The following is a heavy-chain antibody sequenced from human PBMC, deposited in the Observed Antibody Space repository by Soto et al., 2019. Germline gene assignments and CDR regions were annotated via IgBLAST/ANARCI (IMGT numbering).Heavy chain of an antibody. V-gene: IGHV3-23*01. D-gene: IGHD6-19*01. CDR1: GFTFSSYA. CDR2: ISGSGGST. J-gene: IGHJ4*02. CDR3: AKGYSSGWPEFDYFDY. Sequence: EVQLLESGGGLVQPGGSLRLSCAASGFTFSSYAMSWVRQAPGKGLGWVSAISGSGGSTYYADSVKGRFTISRDNSKNTLYLQMNSLRAEDTAVYYCAKGYSSGWPEFDYFDYWGQGTLVTVSS.